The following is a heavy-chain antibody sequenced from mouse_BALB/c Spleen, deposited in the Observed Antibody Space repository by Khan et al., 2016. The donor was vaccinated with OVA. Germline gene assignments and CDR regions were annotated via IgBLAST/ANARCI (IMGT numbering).Heavy chain of an antibody. J-gene: IGHJ4*01. Sequence: EVQLVESGPSLVKPSQTLSLTCSVTGDSITSGFWNWIRKFPGNKFEYMGYLTYSGNTYYNPSLTSRISITRDTSKSQYYLQLNSVTTEDTATYFCARSYGSCAMDYWGQGTSVTGSS. CDR1: GDSITSGF. CDR2: LTYSGNT. V-gene: IGHV3-8*02. D-gene: IGHD1-1*01. CDR3: ARSYGSCAMDY.